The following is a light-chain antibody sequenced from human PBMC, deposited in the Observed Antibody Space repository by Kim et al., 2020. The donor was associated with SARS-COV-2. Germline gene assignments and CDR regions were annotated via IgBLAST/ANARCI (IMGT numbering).Light chain of an antibody. CDR1: QSISSY. V-gene: IGKV3-11*01. CDR3: QQRSNWPLT. Sequence: LTPGDTATLSCRASQSISSYLAWYQQKPGQAPRLLIYDASNRATGIPARFSGSGSGTDFTLTISSLEPEDLAVYYCQQRSNWPLTFGGGTKVDIK. J-gene: IGKJ4*01. CDR2: DAS.